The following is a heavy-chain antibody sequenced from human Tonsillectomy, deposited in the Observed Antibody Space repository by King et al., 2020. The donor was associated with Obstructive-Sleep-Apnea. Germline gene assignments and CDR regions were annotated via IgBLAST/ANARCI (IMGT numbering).Heavy chain of an antibody. D-gene: IGHD3-10*01. CDR1: GGSISSRSYY. J-gene: IGHJ6*02. V-gene: IGHV4-39*07. CDR3: AGGSGSYGGIYFYYYYAMDV. CDR2: IHYSGST. Sequence: QLQESGPGLVKPSETLSLTCIVSGGSISSRSYYWGWIRQPPGKGLEWIGSIHYSGSTYYNPSLKSRVTISVDTSKNQFSLKLSSVTAADTAVYYCAGGSGSYGGIYFYYYYAMDVWGQGTTVTVSS.